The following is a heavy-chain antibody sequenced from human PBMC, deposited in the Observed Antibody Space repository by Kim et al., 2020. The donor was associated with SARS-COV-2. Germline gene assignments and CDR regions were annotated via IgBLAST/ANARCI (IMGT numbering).Heavy chain of an antibody. Sequence: GGSLRLSCAASGFTFSSYGMHWVRQAPGKGLEWVAVIWHDGGVKYYADSVKGRFTVSRDNSKNMLYLEMNSLRAEDTAVYYCARDRQLVQFDYWGQGTLVTVSS. D-gene: IGHD6-6*01. CDR3: ARDRQLVQFDY. V-gene: IGHV3-33*01. CDR1: GFTFSSYG. J-gene: IGHJ4*02. CDR2: IWHDGGVK.